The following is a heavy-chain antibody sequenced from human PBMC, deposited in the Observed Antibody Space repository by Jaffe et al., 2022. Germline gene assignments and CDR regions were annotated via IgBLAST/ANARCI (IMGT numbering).Heavy chain of an antibody. J-gene: IGHJ5*02. D-gene: IGHD2-15*01. V-gene: IGHV4-34*01. CDR2: INHSGST. Sequence: QVQLQQWGAGLLKPSETLSLTCAVYGGSFSGYYWSWIRQPPGKGLEWIGEINHSGSTNYNPSLKSRVTISVDTSKNQFSLKLSSVTAADTAVYYCARGAFRSGYCSGGSCYSRYNWFDPWGQGTLVTVSS. CDR3: ARGAFRSGYCSGGSCYSRYNWFDP. CDR1: GGSFSGYY.